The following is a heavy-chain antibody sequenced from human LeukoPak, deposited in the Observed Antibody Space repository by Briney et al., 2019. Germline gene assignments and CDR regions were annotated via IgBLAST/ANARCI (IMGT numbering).Heavy chain of an antibody. Sequence: GRSLRLSCAASGFTFSSYGMHWVRQAPGKGLEWVAVIWYDGSNKYYADSVKGRFTISRDNSKNTLYLQMNSLRAEDTAVYYCARDLTSDDGLGYWGQGTLVTVSS. J-gene: IGHJ4*02. CDR2: IWYDGSNK. D-gene: IGHD4/OR15-4a*01. CDR3: ARDLTSDDGLGY. CDR1: GFTFSSYG. V-gene: IGHV3-33*01.